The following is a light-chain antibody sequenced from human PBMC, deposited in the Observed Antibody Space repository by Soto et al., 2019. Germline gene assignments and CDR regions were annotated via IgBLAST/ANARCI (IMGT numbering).Light chain of an antibody. V-gene: IGLV2-14*01. CDR2: EVS. CDR1: SSDVGGYDY. CDR3: SSFTGTSALIL. J-gene: IGLJ2*01. Sequence: QSVVTQPASVSGSPRQSITISCTGTSSDVGGYDYVSWYQLYPGKAPRLIIYEVSNRPSGVSNRFSGSKSGNTASLTISGLRAEDEGDYFCSSFTGTSALILFGGGTKLTVL.